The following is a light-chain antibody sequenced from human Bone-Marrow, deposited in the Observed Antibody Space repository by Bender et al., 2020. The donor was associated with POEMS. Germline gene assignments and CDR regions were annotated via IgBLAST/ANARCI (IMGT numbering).Light chain of an antibody. CDR2: QSN. Sequence: SSDLTQPPSVSVSPGQTATITCAGNKLENRHSSWYKRRPGQSPLLIIYQSNKRPSGIPERFSGSHSGATATLTISGAQAIDEADYYCQTWDSGPFLFGTGTNVIVL. CDR1: KLENRH. V-gene: IGLV3-1*01. CDR3: QTWDSGPFL. J-gene: IGLJ1*01.